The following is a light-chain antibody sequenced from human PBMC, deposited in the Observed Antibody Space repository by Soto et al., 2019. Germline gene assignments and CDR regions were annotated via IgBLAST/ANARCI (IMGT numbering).Light chain of an antibody. CDR3: QQYGSSPGT. J-gene: IGKJ1*01. CDR2: GAS. V-gene: IGKV3-20*01. CDR1: QSVTSNY. Sequence: EIVLTQSRGTLSLSTGERATLSCRASQSVTSNYLAWYQQKPGQAPRLLLFGASIWDTGIPDRFSGSGSGTDFTLTIRRLESEDFAVYYCQQYGSSPGTFGQGTKVDIK.